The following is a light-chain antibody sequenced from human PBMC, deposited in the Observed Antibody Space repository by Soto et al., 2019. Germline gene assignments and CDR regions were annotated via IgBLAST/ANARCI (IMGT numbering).Light chain of an antibody. V-gene: IGKV1-33*01. Sequence: DIQMPQSPSSLPVSVGDRVTITCQASQDISNNLNWYQQKQWKAPKLLIYDASNLETGVPSSFSGSGSGTDFTFTISSLQPEDIATVYCQQYDNLPLTSGGGTNVEIK. CDR2: DAS. CDR1: QDISNN. CDR3: QQYDNLPLT. J-gene: IGKJ4*01.